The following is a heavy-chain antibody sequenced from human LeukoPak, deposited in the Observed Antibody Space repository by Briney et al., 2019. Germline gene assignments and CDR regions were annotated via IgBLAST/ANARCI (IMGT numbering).Heavy chain of an antibody. J-gene: IGHJ4*02. CDR3: ARAGYYYDSSGYYKLGVFFDY. D-gene: IGHD3-22*01. V-gene: IGHV4-31*03. CDR2: IYYSGST. CDR1: GGSISSGGYY. Sequence: SQTLSLTCTVSGGSISSGGYYWIWIRQHPGKGLEWIGYIYYSGSTYYNPSLKSRVTISVDTSKNQFSLELSSVTAADTAVYYCARAGYYYDSSGYYKLGVFFDYWGQGTLVTVS.